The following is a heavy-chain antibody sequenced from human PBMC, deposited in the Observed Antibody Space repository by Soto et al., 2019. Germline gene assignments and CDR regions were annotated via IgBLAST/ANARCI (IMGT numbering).Heavy chain of an antibody. CDR2: IYYSGST. CDR1: GGSISSGGYY. V-gene: IGHV4-31*03. Sequence: QVQLQESGPGLVKPSQTLSLTCTVSGGSISSGGYYWSWIRQHAGKGLEWIGYIYYSGSTYYNPSLKSRVTISVDTSKNQFSLKLSSVTAADTAVYYCARDIGFHYYDSSGYSKGVAFDIWGQGTMVTVSS. CDR3: ARDIGFHYYDSSGYSKGVAFDI. J-gene: IGHJ3*02. D-gene: IGHD3-22*01.